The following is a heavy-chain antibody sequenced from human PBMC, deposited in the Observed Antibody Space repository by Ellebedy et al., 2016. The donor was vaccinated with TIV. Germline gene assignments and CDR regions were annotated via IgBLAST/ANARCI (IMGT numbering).Heavy chain of an antibody. Sequence: AASVKVSCKVSGYTFTAYVITWVRQAPGQGLEWMGWINTDTQKTTYAQKFRGRMTLTTDTSTETVHMTLRRLTSDDTAGYYCARDRGERWLLFDHWGLGAPVTVSS. V-gene: IGHV1-18*01. CDR3: ARDRGERWLLFDH. D-gene: IGHD6-19*01. CDR1: GYTFTAYV. J-gene: IGHJ4*02. CDR2: INTDTQKT.